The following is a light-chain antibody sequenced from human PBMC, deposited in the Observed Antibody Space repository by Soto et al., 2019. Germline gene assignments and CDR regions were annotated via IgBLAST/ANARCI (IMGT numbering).Light chain of an antibody. J-gene: IGLJ2*01. CDR2: GVT. Sequence: QSALTQPASVSGSPGQSITISCTGTSSDVGGSDYVSWYQQEPGKAPKLIIFGVTNRPSGVSNRFSGSKSGNTASLTISGLQAEDEADYYCSSSTTSMTCHVTFGGGTKLTVL. CDR3: SSSTTSMTCHVT. V-gene: IGLV2-14*01. CDR1: SSDVGGSDY.